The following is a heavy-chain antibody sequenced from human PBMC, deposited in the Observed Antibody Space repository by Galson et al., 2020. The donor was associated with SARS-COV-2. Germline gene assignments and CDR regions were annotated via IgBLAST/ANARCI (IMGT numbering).Heavy chain of an antibody. D-gene: IGHD6-19*01. CDR2: IWYDGSNK. V-gene: IGHV3-33*06. Sequence: GESLKISCAASGFTFSSYGMHWVRQAPGKGLEWVAVIWYDGSNKYYADSVKGRFTISRDNSKNTLYLQMNSLRAEDTAVYYCAKDRGIAVAGTLDYVDYWGQGTLVTVSS. CDR1: GFTFSSYG. CDR3: AKDRGIAVAGTLDYVDY. J-gene: IGHJ4*02.